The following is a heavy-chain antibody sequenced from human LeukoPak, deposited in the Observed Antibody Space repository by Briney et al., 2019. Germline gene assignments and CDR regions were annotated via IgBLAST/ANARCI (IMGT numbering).Heavy chain of an antibody. Sequence: GGSLRLSCAASGFTFSSYGMYWVRQAPGKGLEWVADISYDGSNKYYADSVKGRFTISRDNSKNTLYLQMNSLRAEDTAVYYCARDRYYDSSGRYDAFDIWGQGTMVTVSS. CDR3: ARDRYYDSSGRYDAFDI. CDR2: ISYDGSNK. D-gene: IGHD3-22*01. CDR1: GFTFSSYG. V-gene: IGHV3-30*03. J-gene: IGHJ3*02.